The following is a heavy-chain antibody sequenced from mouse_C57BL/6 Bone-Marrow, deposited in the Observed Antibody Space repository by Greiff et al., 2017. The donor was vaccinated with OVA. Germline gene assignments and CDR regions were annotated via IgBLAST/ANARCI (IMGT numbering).Heavy chain of an antibody. J-gene: IGHJ3*01. Sequence: VKLQQPGAELVKPGASVKLSCKASGYTFTSYWMHWVKQRPGQGLEWIGMIHPNSGSTNYNEKFKSKATLTVDKSSSTAYMQLISLTSEDSAVYYCASTEGWFAYWGQGTLVTVSA. V-gene: IGHV1-64*01. D-gene: IGHD1-1*01. CDR1: GYTFTSYW. CDR3: ASTEGWFAY. CDR2: IHPNSGST.